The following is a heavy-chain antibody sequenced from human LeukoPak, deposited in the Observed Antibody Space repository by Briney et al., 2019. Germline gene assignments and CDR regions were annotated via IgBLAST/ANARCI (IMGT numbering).Heavy chain of an antibody. CDR3: ARDRIEYQLLLHHYRKDWYFDL. V-gene: IGHV1-18*01. CDR2: ISADNGKT. Sequence: ASVTVSYKASGYTFTIYGISWVGRAPGQGLEWMGWISADNGKTNYAQKLQGRVTMTTDTSTSTAYMELRSLRSDAPAVYYCARDRIEYQLLLHHYRKDWYFDLWGRGTLVTVSS. CDR1: GYTFTIYG. J-gene: IGHJ2*01. D-gene: IGHD2-2*01.